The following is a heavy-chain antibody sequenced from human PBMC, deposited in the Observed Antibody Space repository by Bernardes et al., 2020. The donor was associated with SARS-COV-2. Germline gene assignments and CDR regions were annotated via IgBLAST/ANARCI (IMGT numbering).Heavy chain of an antibody. Sequence: SETLSLTCAVSGGSIVGYYWSWIRQSPEKGLEWIGYIFHTGSTSYNPSLRSRVTIAVDTSKNQFSLRLSSVTAADTAVYYCARGGGFDLLDYWGQGTLITVSS. D-gene: IGHD3-9*01. J-gene: IGHJ4*02. CDR1: GGSIVGYY. CDR3: ARGGGFDLLDY. V-gene: IGHV4-59*01. CDR2: IFHTGST.